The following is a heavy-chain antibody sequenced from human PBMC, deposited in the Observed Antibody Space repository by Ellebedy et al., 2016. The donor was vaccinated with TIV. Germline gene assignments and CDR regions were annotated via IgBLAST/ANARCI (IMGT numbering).Heavy chain of an antibody. CDR3: AKGLWATGGGSVVDY. CDR1: GFAFSNYG. V-gene: IGHV3-30*02. J-gene: IGHJ4*02. D-gene: IGHD2-8*02. Sequence: PGGSLRLSCAASGFAFSNYGMHWVRQAPGKGLEWVAFIRHYGSDDIYADSVKGRVTLSRANSRNTLFLQMNSLRPDDTSLYYCAKGLWATGGGSVVDYWGQGSLVAVSS. CDR2: IRHYGSDD.